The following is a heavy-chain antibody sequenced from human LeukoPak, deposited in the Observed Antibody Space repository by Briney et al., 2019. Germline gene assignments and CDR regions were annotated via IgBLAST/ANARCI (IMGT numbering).Heavy chain of an antibody. CDR3: ARAFSPYALSDY. D-gene: IGHD3-3*02. Sequence: GGSLRLSCAASGFTFSSYTMNWVRQAPGKGLEWVSHITDSGDTIHYADSVKGRFTVSRDNAKNSLYLQMNSLRTEDTAIYYCARAFSPYALSDYWGQGTLVTVSS. V-gene: IGHV3-48*01. J-gene: IGHJ4*02. CDR2: ITDSGDTI. CDR1: GFTFSSYT.